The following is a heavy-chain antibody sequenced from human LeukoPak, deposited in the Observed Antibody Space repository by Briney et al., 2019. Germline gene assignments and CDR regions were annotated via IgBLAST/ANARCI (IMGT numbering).Heavy chain of an antibody. CDR2: INHSGST. V-gene: IGHV4-34*01. CDR3: ARGLNNPYYYYYYMDV. CDR1: GGSFSGHY. J-gene: IGHJ6*03. Sequence: SETLSLTCAVYGGSFSGHYWNWIRQPPGKGLGWIGEINHSGSTNYNPSLKGRVTISVDTSKNQFSLNVRSVTAADTAVYFCARGLNNPYYYYYYMDVWGKGTTVTVSS. D-gene: IGHD1-14*01.